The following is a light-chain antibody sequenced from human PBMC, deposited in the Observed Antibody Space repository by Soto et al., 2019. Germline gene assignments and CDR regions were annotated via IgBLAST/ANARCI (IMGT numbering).Light chain of an antibody. CDR3: QQSYSTLS. J-gene: IGKJ3*01. Sequence: EIQMTQSPSSLPASVGDRVTITCRASQSISNYLNWYQQKVGKAPKLLIYAATSLQSGVPSRFSGSGSGTDFSLTISSLHPEDFATYYCQQSYSTLSFGPGTKVDIK. CDR2: AAT. V-gene: IGKV1-39*01. CDR1: QSISNY.